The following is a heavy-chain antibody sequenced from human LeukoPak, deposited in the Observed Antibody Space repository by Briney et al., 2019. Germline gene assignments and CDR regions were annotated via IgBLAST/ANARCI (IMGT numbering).Heavy chain of an antibody. CDR2: IIPIFGTA. V-gene: IGHV1-69*05. CDR3: ASGQVVTRQPAFDY. Sequence: SVKVSCKASGGTFSSYAISWVRQAPGQGLEWMGRIIPIFGTANYAQKFQGRVTMTRDTSTSTVYMELSSLRSEDTAVYYCASGQVVTRQPAFDYWGQGTLVTVSS. CDR1: GGTFSSYA. J-gene: IGHJ4*02. D-gene: IGHD4-23*01.